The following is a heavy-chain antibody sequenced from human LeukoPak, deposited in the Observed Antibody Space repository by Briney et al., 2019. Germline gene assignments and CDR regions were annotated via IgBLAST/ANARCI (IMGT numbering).Heavy chain of an antibody. J-gene: IGHJ5*02. Sequence: SETLSLTCAVYGGSFSGYYWSLIRQPPGKGLEWIGQGNHSGSTNYNPSLKSRVTISLDTSKNQFSLKLSSVTAADTAAYYCATTYGGNSGVRPDTDWFDPWGQGTLVTVSS. CDR3: ATTYGGNSGVRPDTDWFDP. CDR2: GNHSGST. D-gene: IGHD4-23*01. CDR1: GGSFSGYY. V-gene: IGHV4-34*01.